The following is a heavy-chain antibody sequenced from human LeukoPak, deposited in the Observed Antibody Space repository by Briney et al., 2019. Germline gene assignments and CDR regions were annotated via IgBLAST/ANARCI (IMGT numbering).Heavy chain of an antibody. CDR2: IYYSGST. V-gene: IGHV4-59*12. J-gene: IGHJ4*02. D-gene: IGHD3-3*01. CDR3: ASDYYDFWSGYYTRFYY. CDR1: GGSISSYY. Sequence: SETLSLTCTVSGGSISSYYWSWIRQPPGKGLEWIGNIYYSGSTNYNPSLKSRVTISVDTSKNQFSLKLSSVTAADTAVYYCASDYYDFWSGYYTRFYYWGQGTLVTVSS.